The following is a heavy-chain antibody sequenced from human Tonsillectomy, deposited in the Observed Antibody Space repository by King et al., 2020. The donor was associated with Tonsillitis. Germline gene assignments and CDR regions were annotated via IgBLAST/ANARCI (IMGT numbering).Heavy chain of an antibody. CDR3: ARDSWGVPFDY. V-gene: IGHV3-21*01. J-gene: IGHJ4*02. Sequence: VQLVESGGGLVKPGGSLRLSCAASGFTFSDYSMNWVRQAPGKGLEWVSSISRYRVYIYYADSLKGRFTVSRDNAKNSLYLQINSLRAEDTAVYYCARDSWGVPFDYWGQGTLVTASS. D-gene: IGHD3-10*01. CDR1: GFTFSDYS. CDR2: ISRYRVYI.